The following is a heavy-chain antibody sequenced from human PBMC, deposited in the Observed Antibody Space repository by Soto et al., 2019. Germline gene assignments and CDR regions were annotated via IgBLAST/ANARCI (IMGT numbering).Heavy chain of an antibody. CDR3: ATLVDRGVKDY. J-gene: IGHJ4*02. CDR1: GFTFSNYG. V-gene: IGHV3-33*01. Sequence: GGSLRLSCAASGFTFSNYGMHWVRQAPGKGLEWVAMIWSDGTSKYYRDSVKGRFTISGDNSKDTVSLQMNNLRAEDTAVYYCATLVDRGVKDYWGLGTLVTVSS. D-gene: IGHD3-10*01. CDR2: IWSDGTSK.